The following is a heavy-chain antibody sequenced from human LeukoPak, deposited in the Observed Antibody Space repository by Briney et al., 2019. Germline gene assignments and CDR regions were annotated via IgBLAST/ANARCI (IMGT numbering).Heavy chain of an antibody. Sequence: GESLKISCKVSGYSFTSYWIGWVRQMPGKGLEWMGIIYPGDSDTRYSPSFQGQVTISADKSISTAYLQWSSLKASDTAMYYCASPKGYSSSWAGMDVWGQGTTVTVSS. D-gene: IGHD6-13*01. V-gene: IGHV5-51*01. J-gene: IGHJ6*02. CDR1: GYSFTSYW. CDR2: IYPGDSDT. CDR3: ASPKGYSSSWAGMDV.